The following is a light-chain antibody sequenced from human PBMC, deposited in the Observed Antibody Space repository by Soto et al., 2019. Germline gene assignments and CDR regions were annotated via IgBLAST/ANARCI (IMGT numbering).Light chain of an antibody. CDR2: EVS. J-gene: IGLJ3*02. V-gene: IGLV2-14*01. CDR1: SSDVGVYNY. Sequence: QSALTQPASVSGSPGQSITFSCTGTSSDVGVYNYVSWYQQHPGKAPKLMIYEVSHRPSGVSNRFSGSKSGNTASLTISGLQAEDEADYYCSSYTSSNTWVFGGGTKGPS. CDR3: SSYTSSNTWV.